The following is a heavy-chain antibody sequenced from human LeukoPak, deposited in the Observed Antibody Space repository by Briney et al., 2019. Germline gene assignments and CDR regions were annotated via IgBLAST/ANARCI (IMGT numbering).Heavy chain of an antibody. J-gene: IGHJ4*02. Sequence: ASVKVSCKASGYTFTGYYMHWVRQAPGQGLEWMGWINPSSGGTNYAQKFQGRVTMTRDTSISTAYMELRSLRSDDTAVYYCARGGNSGWRTPNDDYWGQGTLVTVSS. CDR2: INPSSGGT. V-gene: IGHV1-2*02. CDR3: ARGGNSGWRTPNDDY. CDR1: GYTFTGYY. D-gene: IGHD6-19*01.